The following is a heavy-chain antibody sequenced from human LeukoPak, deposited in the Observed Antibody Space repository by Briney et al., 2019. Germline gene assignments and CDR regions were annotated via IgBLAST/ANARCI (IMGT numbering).Heavy chain of an antibody. V-gene: IGHV4-59*12. CDR2: IYYSGST. CDR3: ARGLPTTGQDLYYFDY. CDR1: GGSISSYY. Sequence: SETLSLTCTVSGGSISSYYWSWIRQPPGKGLEWIGYIYYSGSTNYNPSLKSRVTISVDTSKNQFSLKLSSVTAADTAVYYCARGLPTTGQDLYYFDYWGQGALITVSS. J-gene: IGHJ4*02. D-gene: IGHD1-1*01.